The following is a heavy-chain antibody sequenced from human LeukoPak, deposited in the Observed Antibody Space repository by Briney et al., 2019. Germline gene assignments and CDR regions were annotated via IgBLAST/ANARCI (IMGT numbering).Heavy chain of an antibody. CDR2: IYHSGST. CDR1: GYSISSGYY. V-gene: IGHV4-38-2*01. Sequence: SETLSLTCAVSGYSISSGYYWGWIRQPPGKGLEWIGSIYHSGSTYYNPSLKSRVTISVDTSKNQFSLKLSSVTAADTAVYYCARIYGYSYALGAFDIWGHGTMVTVSS. D-gene: IGHD5-18*01. CDR3: ARIYGYSYALGAFDI. J-gene: IGHJ3*02.